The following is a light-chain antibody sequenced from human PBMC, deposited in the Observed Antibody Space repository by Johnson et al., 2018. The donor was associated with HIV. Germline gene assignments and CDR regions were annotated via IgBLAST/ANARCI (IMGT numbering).Light chain of an antibody. CDR1: TSKIGNNY. Sequence: QSVLTQPPSVSAAPGQKVTISCSGSTSKIGNNYVSWYQQLPGLAPKLLIYDNDKRPSGIPERFSASKSGTSATLGLTGLQTGDEADYYCGTWDSSLSVGFFGTGTWVTVL. CDR3: GTWDSSLSVGF. V-gene: IGLV1-51*01. J-gene: IGLJ1*01. CDR2: DND.